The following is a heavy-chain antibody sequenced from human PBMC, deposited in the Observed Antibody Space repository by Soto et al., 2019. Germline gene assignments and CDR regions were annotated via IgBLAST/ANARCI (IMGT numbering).Heavy chain of an antibody. CDR2: IIPIFGTA. J-gene: IGHJ6*02. CDR3: ARDQRITMVRGDYYYGMDV. Sequence: QVQLVQSGAEVKKPGSSVKVSCKASGGTFSSYAISWVRQAPGQGLEWMGGIIPIFGTANYAQKFQGRVTITADEYTSTAYMELSSLRSEDTAVYYCARDQRITMVRGDYYYGMDVWGQGTTVTVSS. V-gene: IGHV1-69*01. D-gene: IGHD3-10*01. CDR1: GGTFSSYA.